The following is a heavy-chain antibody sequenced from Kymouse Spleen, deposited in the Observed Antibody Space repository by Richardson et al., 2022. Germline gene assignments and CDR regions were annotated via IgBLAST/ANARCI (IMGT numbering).Heavy chain of an antibody. D-gene: IGHD1-7*01. V-gene: IGHV4-61*01. CDR1: GGSVSSGSYY. J-gene: IGHJ4*02. CDR2: IYYSGST. CDR3: ASSRYNWNYDY. Sequence: QVQLQESGPGLVKPSETLSLTCTVSGGSVSSGSYYWSWIRQPPGKGLEWIGYIYYSGSTNYNPSLKSRVTISVDTSKNQFSLKLSSVTAADTAVYYCASSRYNWNYDYWGQGTLVTVSS.